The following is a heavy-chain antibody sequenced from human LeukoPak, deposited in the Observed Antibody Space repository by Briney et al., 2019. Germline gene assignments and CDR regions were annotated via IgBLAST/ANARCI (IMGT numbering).Heavy chain of an antibody. D-gene: IGHD3-10*01. J-gene: IGHJ3*02. CDR1: GGTFSSYA. V-gene: IGHV1-69*05. CDR3: ALVWFGDTEAFDI. Sequence: PVKVSCKASGGTFSSYAISWVRQAPGQGLEWMGRIIPIFGTANYAQKFQGRVTITTDESTSTAYMELSSLRSEDTAVYYCALVWFGDTEAFDIWGQGTMVTVSS. CDR2: IIPIFGTA.